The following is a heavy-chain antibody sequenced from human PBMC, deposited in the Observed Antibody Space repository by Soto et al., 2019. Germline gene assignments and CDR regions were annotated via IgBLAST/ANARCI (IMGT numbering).Heavy chain of an antibody. CDR2: IYYSGST. V-gene: IGHV4-31*03. D-gene: IGHD4-17*01. Sequence: QVQLQESGPGLVKPSQTLSLTCTVSGGSISSGGYYWSWIRQHPGKGLEWIGYIYYSGSTYYNPSLKSRVNISVDTSKNQFSLKLSSVTAADTAVYYCARDRDYGDYESRGMDVWGQGTTVTVSS. CDR3: ARDRDYGDYESRGMDV. CDR1: GGSISSGGYY. J-gene: IGHJ6*02.